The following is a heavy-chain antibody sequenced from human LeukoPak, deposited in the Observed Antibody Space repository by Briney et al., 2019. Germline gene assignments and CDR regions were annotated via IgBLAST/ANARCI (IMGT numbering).Heavy chain of an antibody. CDR3: AKGGNGSSVLDV. CDR2: IRYDGSNK. Sequence: PGGSLRLSCAASRFTFSNYGIHWVRQAPGKGLEWVAFIRYDGSNKYYADSVKGRLTISRDNSKNTLYLQMNSLRAEDTAVYYCAKGGNGSSVLDVWGRGTTVTVSS. CDR1: RFTFSNYG. J-gene: IGHJ6*04. D-gene: IGHD6-6*01. V-gene: IGHV3-30*02.